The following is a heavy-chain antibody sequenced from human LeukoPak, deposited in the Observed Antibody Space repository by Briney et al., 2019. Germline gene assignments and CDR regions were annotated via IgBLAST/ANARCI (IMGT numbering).Heavy chain of an antibody. V-gene: IGHV3-48*03. J-gene: IGHJ4*02. CDR3: ARDCSGYDCYSYNFDN. CDR1: AFTFSSYG. Sequence: PGGSLRLSCAASAFTFSSYGMNWVRQAPGKGLEWVSYISGSGSTRYYADSVKGRFTISRDNAKNSLYVQMNSLRVEGTAVYYCARDCSGYDCYSYNFDNWGQGILVTVSS. D-gene: IGHD3-22*01. CDR2: ISGSGSTR.